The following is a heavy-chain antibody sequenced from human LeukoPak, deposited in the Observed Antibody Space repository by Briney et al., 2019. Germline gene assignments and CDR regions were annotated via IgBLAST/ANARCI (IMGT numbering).Heavy chain of an antibody. Sequence: SETLSLTCAVSGYSISSGYYWGWIRQPPGKGLEWIGSIYHSGSTYYNPSLKSRVTISLDMSKNQFSLKLSSVTAADTAVYYCARGVVVVPAARPAFFDYWGQGTLVTVSS. J-gene: IGHJ4*02. CDR2: IYHSGST. CDR1: GYSISSGYY. CDR3: ARGVVVVPAARPAFFDY. V-gene: IGHV4-38-2*01. D-gene: IGHD2-2*01.